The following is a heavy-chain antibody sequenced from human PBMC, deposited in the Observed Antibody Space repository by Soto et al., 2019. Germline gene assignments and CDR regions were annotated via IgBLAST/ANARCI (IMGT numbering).Heavy chain of an antibody. J-gene: IGHJ4*02. CDR2: INPDGSST. Sequence: GGSLRLSCAASGFTFSNYWMHWVRQAPGKGLLWVSRINPDGSSTSYADSVKDRFTISRDNAENTLYLQMNILRAEDTAVYYWTSDTFGPRDSWGKGTLVTVSS. V-gene: IGHV3-74*01. CDR3: TSDTFGPRDS. CDR1: GFTFSNYW. D-gene: IGHD3-10*01.